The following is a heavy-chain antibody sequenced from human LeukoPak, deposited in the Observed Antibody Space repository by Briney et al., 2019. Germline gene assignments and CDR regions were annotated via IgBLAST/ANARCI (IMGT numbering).Heavy chain of an antibody. Sequence: SETLSLTCTVSGGSVSSGSYYWSWIRQPPGKGLEWIGYIYYSGNTNYNPSLKSRVTISVDTSNNQLSLKLSSVTAADTAVYYCARLLTAYSSGWYMRYFDYWGQGTLVTVSS. J-gene: IGHJ4*02. D-gene: IGHD6-19*01. CDR1: GGSVSSGSYY. V-gene: IGHV4-61*01. CDR2: IYYSGNT. CDR3: ARLLTAYSSGWYMRYFDY.